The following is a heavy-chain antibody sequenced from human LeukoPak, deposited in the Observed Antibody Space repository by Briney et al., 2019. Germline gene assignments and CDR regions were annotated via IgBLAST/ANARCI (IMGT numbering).Heavy chain of an antibody. CDR1: GDSMISGGYY. V-gene: IGHV4-30-2*01. CDR3: ASLTNYAFDY. J-gene: IGHJ4*02. Sequence: SQTLSLTCTVSGDSMISGGYYWSWIRQPPGKGLEWIGYIYHTGSTYYNPSLKSRVTISIDRSKNQFSLNLSSVTAADTAVYYCASLTNYAFDYWGQGTLVTVSS. CDR2: IYHTGST. D-gene: IGHD1-7*01.